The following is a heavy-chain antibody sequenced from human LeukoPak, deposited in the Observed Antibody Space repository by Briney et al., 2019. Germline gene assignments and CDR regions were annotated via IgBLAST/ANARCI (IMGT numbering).Heavy chain of an antibody. V-gene: IGHV3-23*01. CDR2: IVGSGGST. CDR3: ARALSYGSGSYPGDAFDI. J-gene: IGHJ3*02. D-gene: IGHD3-10*01. CDR1: GFSFSNYA. Sequence: PGGSLRLSCAASGFSFSNYAMNWVRQVPGKGLEWVSSIVGSGGSTYHADSVKGRFTISRDNSKNTLYLQMNSLRAEDTAVYYCARALSYGSGSYPGDAFDIWGQGTMVTVSS.